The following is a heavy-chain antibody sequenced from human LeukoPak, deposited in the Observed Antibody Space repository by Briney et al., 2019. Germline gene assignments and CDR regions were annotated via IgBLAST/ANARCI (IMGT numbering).Heavy chain of an antibody. J-gene: IGHJ5*02. CDR3: ARGNIATRRGENWFDP. D-gene: IGHD6-6*01. V-gene: IGHV1-2*02. Sequence: GASVKVSCKASGYTFTGDFIHWGRQAPGQGLEWMGWINSDSGGTNYARKFQGRVTMTRDTSISTAYMELSSLRSDDTAVFYCARGNIATRRGENWFDPWGQGTLVTVSS. CDR1: GYTFTGDF. CDR2: INSDSGGT.